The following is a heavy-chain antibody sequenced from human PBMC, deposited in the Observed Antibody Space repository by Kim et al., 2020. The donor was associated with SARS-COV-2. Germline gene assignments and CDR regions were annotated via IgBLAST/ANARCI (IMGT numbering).Heavy chain of an antibody. Sequence: GGSLRLSCAASGFTFSSYEMNWVRQAPGKGLEWVAYITCSGSTKYYADSVKGRFTISRDNAKNALYLQMNSLRAEDTAVYYCAREVRYYDILTGSYNYGMDVWGQGTPVTVSS. CDR1: GFTFSSYE. V-gene: IGHV3-48*03. CDR3: AREVRYYDILTGSYNYGMDV. D-gene: IGHD3-9*01. CDR2: ITCSGSTK. J-gene: IGHJ6*02.